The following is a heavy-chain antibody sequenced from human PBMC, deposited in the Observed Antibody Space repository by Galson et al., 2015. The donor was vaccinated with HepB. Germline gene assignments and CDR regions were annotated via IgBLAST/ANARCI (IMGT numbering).Heavy chain of an antibody. V-gene: IGHV3-7*03. CDR1: GFTFSSYW. CDR2: IKQDGSEK. D-gene: IGHD2-2*01. CDR3: ARVGVVVPAATYYYYYYGMDV. Sequence: SLRLSCAASGFTFSSYWMSWVRQAPGKGLEWVANIKQDGSEKYYVDSVKGRFTISRDNAKNSLYLQMNSLRAEDTAVYYCARVGVVVPAATYYYYYYGMDVWGQGTTVTVSS. J-gene: IGHJ6*02.